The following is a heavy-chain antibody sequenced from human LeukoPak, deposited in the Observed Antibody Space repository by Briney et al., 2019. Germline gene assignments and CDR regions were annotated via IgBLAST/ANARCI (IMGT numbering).Heavy chain of an antibody. Sequence: GGSLRLSCAASGFTFSSYGMHWVRQAPGKGLEWVAVIWYDGSNKYYADSVKGRFTISRDNSKNTLYLQMNSLSAEDTAVYYCARGDYDSSGTIDYWGQGTLVTVSS. D-gene: IGHD3-22*01. CDR3: ARGDYDSSGTIDY. CDR1: GFTFSSYG. J-gene: IGHJ4*02. V-gene: IGHV3-33*01. CDR2: IWYDGSNK.